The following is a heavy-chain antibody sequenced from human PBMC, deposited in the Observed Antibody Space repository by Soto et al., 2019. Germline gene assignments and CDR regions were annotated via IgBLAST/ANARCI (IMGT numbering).Heavy chain of an antibody. CDR2: ISYNRSNK. V-gene: IGHV3-30*18. J-gene: IGHJ4*01. CDR3: AKDRTTVTYVFDY. Sequence: GGSLRRSCAASGFTFSSYGMHWVRQATGKSLEGVAVISYNRSNKDYADTVKGRFTSSRDKSKNTLYLQMNSMKAEDRAVYYCAKDRTTVTYVFDYWGQGTLVTVSS. CDR1: GFTFSSYG. D-gene: IGHD4-17*01.